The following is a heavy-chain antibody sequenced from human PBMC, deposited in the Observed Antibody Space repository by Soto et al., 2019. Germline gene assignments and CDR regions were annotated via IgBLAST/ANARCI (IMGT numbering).Heavy chain of an antibody. V-gene: IGHV1-69*01. CDR3: AAELGFGKFSVV. J-gene: IGHJ6*02. CDR1: GDTFKNCV. D-gene: IGHD7-27*01. Sequence: QVQVVQSGVEVRRPGSSVKVSCKASGDTFKNCVISWVRQAPGQGLEWMGGIIPLFGTTDFAQRFQGRLTITTDESTTTAYMELSRLRSEDTATYHCAAELGFGKFSVVWGQGTTVIVSS. CDR2: IIPLFGTT.